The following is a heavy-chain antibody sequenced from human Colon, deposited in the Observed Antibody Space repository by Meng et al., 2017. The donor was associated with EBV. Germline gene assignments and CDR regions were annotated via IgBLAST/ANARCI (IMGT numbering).Heavy chain of an antibody. Sequence: HVQLQQWASGLVNPSQTLSRICAVYGGSFRDYYWTWFRHPPGKGLEWIGEIDHRGNTKYNPSLKSRVTISLDTSKKQFSLKVSSVTAADSAVYYCARRGPSGNFSPWSQGALVTVSS. CDR2: IDHRGNT. V-gene: IGHV4-34*01. D-gene: IGHD3-10*01. CDR1: GGSFRDYY. CDR3: ARRGPSGNFSP. J-gene: IGHJ5*02.